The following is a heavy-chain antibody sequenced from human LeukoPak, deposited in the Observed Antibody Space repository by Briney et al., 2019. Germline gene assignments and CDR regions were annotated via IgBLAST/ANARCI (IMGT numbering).Heavy chain of an antibody. D-gene: IGHD6-13*01. V-gene: IGHV3-30*02. CDR1: GFTFSSYC. J-gene: IGHJ4*02. Sequence: GGFLRLFRVAAGFTFSSYCKQWVRPGPSKGVEWVTFIRDDGTIKYYADSVKGRFTISRDNSQNTLYLQMNSLRAEDTAVYYCAKVHGGSWGIFDYWGQGILVTVSS. CDR3: AKVHGGSWGIFDY. CDR2: IRDDGTIK.